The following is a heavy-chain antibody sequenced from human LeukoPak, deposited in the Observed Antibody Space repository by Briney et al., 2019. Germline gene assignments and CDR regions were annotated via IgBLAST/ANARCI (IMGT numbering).Heavy chain of an antibody. CDR3: ARDRGDRSFDY. J-gene: IGHJ4*02. D-gene: IGHD2-21*02. Sequence: SETLSLTCTVSGGSISSYYWGWIRQPAGKGLELIGRFSTSGSTNYNPSLKSRVTMSVDTSTNQFSLKVTSVTAADTAVYYCARDRGDRSFDYWGRGTLVTVSS. V-gene: IGHV4-4*07. CDR2: FSTSGST. CDR1: GGSISSYY.